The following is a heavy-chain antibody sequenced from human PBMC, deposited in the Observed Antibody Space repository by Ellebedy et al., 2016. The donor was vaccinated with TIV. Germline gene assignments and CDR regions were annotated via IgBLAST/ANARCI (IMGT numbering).Heavy chain of an antibody. J-gene: IGHJ5*02. CDR1: EFTFTSYA. CDR3: GRDAVTGKRRWDWLDP. Sequence: GESLKISCAASEFTFTSYAMTWIRQAPGKGLEWVSSIGHNGATTYYADSVKGRFTISRDNSRNTLFLQMNRLRAEDSAIYFCGRDAVTGKRRWDWLDPWGQGTLVTVSS. CDR2: IGHNGATT. D-gene: IGHD2-21*02. V-gene: IGHV3-23*01.